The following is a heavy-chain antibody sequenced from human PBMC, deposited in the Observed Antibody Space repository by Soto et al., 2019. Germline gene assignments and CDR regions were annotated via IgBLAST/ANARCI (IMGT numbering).Heavy chain of an antibody. CDR3: ATHSGSFPS. J-gene: IGHJ5*02. D-gene: IGHD1-26*01. V-gene: IGHV4-38-2*01. CDR2: IYHTGNT. Sequence: SETLSLTCAVSGYSISSGYYWGWIRQPPGKGLEWIGSIYHTGNTYYNPSLKSRVTISVDTSKNQFSLKLSSVTAADTAVYYCATHSGSFPSWRQGTLVTVSS. CDR1: GYSISSGYY.